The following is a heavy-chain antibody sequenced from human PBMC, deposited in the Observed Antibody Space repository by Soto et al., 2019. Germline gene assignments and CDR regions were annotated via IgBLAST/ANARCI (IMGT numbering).Heavy chain of an antibody. Sequence: EVQLVESGGGLVQPGGSLRLSCAASGFTFNNYEMNWVRQAPGKGLEWISYISSSGSRIYYADSVKGRFTISRDNAKNSLYLQMNSLRAEDTAVYYCAKDERVDYDYNRAFDYWGQGTLVTVSS. CDR3: AKDERVDYDYNRAFDY. D-gene: IGHD5-12*01. CDR1: GFTFNNYE. CDR2: ISSSGSRI. J-gene: IGHJ4*02. V-gene: IGHV3-48*03.